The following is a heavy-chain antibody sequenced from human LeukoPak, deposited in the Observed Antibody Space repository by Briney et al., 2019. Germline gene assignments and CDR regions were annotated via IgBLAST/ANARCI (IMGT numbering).Heavy chain of an antibody. D-gene: IGHD4-17*01. Sequence: PGRSLRLSCAASGFTSDDYAMHWGRQAPGHRLEWVSGMSWTSGSIGYADSVKGRFTISRDNAKNSLYLQMNSLRAEDTALYYCAKGLGLRQIVLNAFDIWGQGTMVTVSS. V-gene: IGHV3-9*02. CDR1: GFTSDDYA. J-gene: IGHJ3*02. CDR2: MSWTSGSI. CDR3: AKGLGLRQIVLNAFDI.